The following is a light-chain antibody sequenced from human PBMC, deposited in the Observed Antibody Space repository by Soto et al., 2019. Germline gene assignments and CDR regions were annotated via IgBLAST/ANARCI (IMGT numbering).Light chain of an antibody. CDR2: DVS. Sequence: QSVLTQPASVSGYPGQSITISCTGTSSDVGGYNYVSWYQQHPGKAPKLMIYDVSNRPSGVSNRFSGSKSGNTASLTISGLHAEDEADYYCSSYTSSSVVFGGGTKLTVL. CDR1: SSDVGGYNY. CDR3: SSYTSSSVV. J-gene: IGLJ2*01. V-gene: IGLV2-14*01.